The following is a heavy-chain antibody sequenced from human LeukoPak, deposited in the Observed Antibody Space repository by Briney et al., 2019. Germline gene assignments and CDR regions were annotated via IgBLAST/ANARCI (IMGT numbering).Heavy chain of an antibody. CDR2: MNPNSGNT. CDR3: ARGRKSNLRPYYYYYYMDV. Sequence: ASVKVSCKASGYTFNKNDINWVRQAPGQGLEWMGWMNPNSGNTGYAQEFQGRVTITRNTSISTAYMELSSLRSEDTAVYYCARGRKSNLRPYYYYYYMDVWGKGTTVTVSS. CDR1: GYTFNKND. V-gene: IGHV1-8*03. D-gene: IGHD4-11*01. J-gene: IGHJ6*03.